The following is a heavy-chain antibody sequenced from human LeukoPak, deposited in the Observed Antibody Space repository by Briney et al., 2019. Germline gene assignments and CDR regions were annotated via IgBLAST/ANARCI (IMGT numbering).Heavy chain of an antibody. V-gene: IGHV3-53*01. CDR1: GFTVSSDS. D-gene: IGHD1-26*01. CDR3: AKVYSGSYYYYMDV. J-gene: IGHJ6*03. CDR2: IYSGGST. Sequence: GGSLRLSCTVSGFTVSSDSMSWVRQAPGKGLEWVSFIYSGGSTHYSDSVKGRFTISRDNSKNTLYLQMNSLRAEDTAVYYCAKVYSGSYYYYMDVWGKGTTVTISS.